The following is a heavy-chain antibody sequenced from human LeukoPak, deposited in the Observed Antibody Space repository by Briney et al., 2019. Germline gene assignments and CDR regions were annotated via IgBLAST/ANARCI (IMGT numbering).Heavy chain of an antibody. CDR2: ISAYNGDT. Sequence: GASVKVSCKASGYTFTSFGISWVRQAPGQGLEWMGWISAYNGDTNYAQKLQGRVTMTTDTSTSTAYIELRRLRSDDTAVYYCARGRQYIAAAFGWFDPWGQGTLVTVSS. D-gene: IGHD6-13*01. V-gene: IGHV1-18*01. CDR1: GYTFTSFG. J-gene: IGHJ5*02. CDR3: ARGRQYIAAAFGWFDP.